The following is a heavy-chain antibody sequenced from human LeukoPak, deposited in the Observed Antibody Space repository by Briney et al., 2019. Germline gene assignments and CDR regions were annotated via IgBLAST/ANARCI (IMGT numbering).Heavy chain of an antibody. V-gene: IGHV3-11*06. CDR2: IDSSSNYI. Sequence: LSLTCTVSGGSISRYYWSWIRQPPGKGLEWLSYIDSSSNYIKYADSVKGRFPIPRDNAKNSLYLQMNALRAEDTAVYYCARGGFPDYWGQGTLVIVSS. CDR3: ARGGFPDY. J-gene: IGHJ4*02. CDR1: GGSISRYY.